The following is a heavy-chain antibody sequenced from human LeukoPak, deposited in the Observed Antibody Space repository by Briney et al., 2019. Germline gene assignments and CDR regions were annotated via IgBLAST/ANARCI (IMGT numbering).Heavy chain of an antibody. CDR2: ISGSGGRT. CDR1: GFTFSSYA. J-gene: IGHJ4*02. Sequence: GGSLRLSCAASGFTFSSYAMSWVRQAPGKGLEWVSAISGSGGRTYYADSVKGRFTISRDNSMDTLYLQMNSLRADDTAVYYCAKGNWRYFDYWGQGTLVTVSS. D-gene: IGHD1-1*01. CDR3: AKGNWRYFDY. V-gene: IGHV3-23*01.